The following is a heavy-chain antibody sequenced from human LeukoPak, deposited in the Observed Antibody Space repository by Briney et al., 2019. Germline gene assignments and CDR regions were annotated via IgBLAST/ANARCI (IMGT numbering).Heavy chain of an antibody. CDR1: GFTFSSYD. J-gene: IGHJ4*02. V-gene: IGHV3-30*18. D-gene: IGHD3-10*01. CDR3: AKDYYSGSGSYCFDY. CDR2: ISYDGSNK. Sequence: PGGSLRLSCAASGFTFSSYDMHWVRQAPGKGLEWVAVISYDGSNKYYADSVKGRFTISRDNSKNTLYLQMNSLRAEDSAVHYCAKDYYSGSGSYCFDYWGQGTLVTVSS.